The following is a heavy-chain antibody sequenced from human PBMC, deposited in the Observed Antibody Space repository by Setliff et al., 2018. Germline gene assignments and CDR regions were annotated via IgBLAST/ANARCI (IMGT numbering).Heavy chain of an antibody. J-gene: IGHJ4*02. D-gene: IGHD2-2*01. Sequence: GASVKVSCKAPGYAFGSSGISWVRQAPGQGLEWMGWISAYNGYIVYAQKFQGRVTMTTDTSTTTAYMEVRSLRSDDTAVYYCARDRKEIVVKPPAASLDYWGQGTQVTVSS. CDR2: ISAYNGYI. CDR3: ARDRKEIVVKPPAASLDY. V-gene: IGHV1-18*01. CDR1: GYAFGSSG.